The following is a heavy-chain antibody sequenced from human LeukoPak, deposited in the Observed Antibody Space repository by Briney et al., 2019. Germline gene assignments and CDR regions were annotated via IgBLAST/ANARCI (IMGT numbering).Heavy chain of an antibody. CDR2: IYSTGNT. Sequence: PPETLSLTCTVSGGSMSSSYGSWVRQPPGKGLEWIAYIYSTGNTKYNPSLASRVTISLDMSKNQFSLKLSSVTAADTAVYYCAREGVGARDDAFDIWGQGTMVTVSS. D-gene: IGHD1-26*01. CDR1: GGSMSSSY. V-gene: IGHV4-59*12. J-gene: IGHJ3*02. CDR3: AREGVGARDDAFDI.